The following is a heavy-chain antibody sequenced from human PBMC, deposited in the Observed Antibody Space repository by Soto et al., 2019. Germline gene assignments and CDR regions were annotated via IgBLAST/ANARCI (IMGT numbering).Heavy chain of an antibody. J-gene: IGHJ5*02. V-gene: IGHV3-21*01. CDR3: ARGRTGYSSIWNWFDP. CDR1: GFTFSSYS. CDR2: ISSSSSYI. Sequence: GGSLRLSCAASGFTFSSYSMNWVRQAPGKGLEWVSSISSSSSYIYYADSVKGRFTISRDNAKNSLYLQMNSLRAEDTAVYYCARGRTGYSSIWNWFDPWGQGTLVTVSS. D-gene: IGHD6-13*01.